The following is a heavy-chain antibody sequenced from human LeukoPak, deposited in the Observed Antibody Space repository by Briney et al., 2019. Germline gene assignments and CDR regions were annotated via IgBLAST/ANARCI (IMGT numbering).Heavy chain of an antibody. J-gene: IGHJ5*02. CDR2: IWYDGSNQ. D-gene: IGHD6-19*01. V-gene: IGHV3-33*01. CDR1: GFTFSSYG. Sequence: GRSLRLSCAASGFTFSSYGMHWVRQAPGKGLEWVAVIWYDGSNQYSADSVKGRFTISRDNSKNTLYLQMNSLRAEDTAIYYCARDRYSNGPLNWFDPWGQGTLVTVP. CDR3: ARDRYSNGPLNWFDP.